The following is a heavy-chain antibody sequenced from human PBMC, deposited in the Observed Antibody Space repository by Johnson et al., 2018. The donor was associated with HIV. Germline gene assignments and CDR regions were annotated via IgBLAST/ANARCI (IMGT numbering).Heavy chain of an antibody. D-gene: IGHD2-21*01. CDR1: GFTFSSYG. Sequence: QVQLVESGGGVVQPGRSLRLSCAASGFTFSSYGMHWVRQAPGKGLEWVAVISFDGNSRYYADSVKGRFTISRDNSENTLYLQMDSLRAEDTAMYYCAIIPAGNSFAVWGQGTMVTVSS. CDR2: ISFDGNSR. CDR3: AIIPAGNSFAV. J-gene: IGHJ3*01. V-gene: IGHV3-30*19.